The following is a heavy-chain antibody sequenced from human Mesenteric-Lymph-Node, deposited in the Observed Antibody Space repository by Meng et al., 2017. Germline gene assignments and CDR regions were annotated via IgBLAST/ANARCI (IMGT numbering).Heavy chain of an antibody. CDR2: RKCDGSEK. V-gene: IGHV3-52*01. D-gene: IGHD1-26*01. Sequence: GESLKISCAASGFTFSSSWMHWVCQAPEKGLEWVADRKCDGSEKYYVDPVKGRFTISRDNSKNTLYLQMNSLRPEDTALYYCVREVMMGPTRAWFDPWGQGTLVTVSS. CDR1: GFTFSSSW. CDR3: VREVMMGPTRAWFDP. J-gene: IGHJ5*02.